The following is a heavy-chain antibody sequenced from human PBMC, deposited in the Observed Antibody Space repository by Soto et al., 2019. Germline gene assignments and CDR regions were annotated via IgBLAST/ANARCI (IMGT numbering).Heavy chain of an antibody. J-gene: IGHJ6*02. CDR2: IIPIFGTA. V-gene: IGHV1-69*13. D-gene: IGHD4-4*01. CDR3: ARDGARAVTTVASYGMDV. CDR1: GGTFSSYA. Sequence: SVKVSFKASGGTFSSYAISWVRHAPGQVLEWMGGIIPIFGTANYAQKFQGRVTITADESTSTAYMELSSLRSEDTAVYYCARDGARAVTTVASYGMDVWGQGTTVTVSS.